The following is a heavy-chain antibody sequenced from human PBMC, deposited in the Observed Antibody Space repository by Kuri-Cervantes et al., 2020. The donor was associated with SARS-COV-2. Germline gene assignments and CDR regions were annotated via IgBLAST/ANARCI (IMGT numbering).Heavy chain of an antibody. V-gene: IGHV1-24*01. CDR3: ARYDFGVKLEDFDP. J-gene: IGHJ5*02. CDR2: FDPEDGET. Sequence: ASVKVSCKVSGYTLTELSMHWVRQAPGKGLEWMGGFDPEDGETIYAQKFQGRVTMTEDTSTDTAYMELSSLRSEDTAVYYCARYDFGVKLEDFDPWGQGTLVTVSS. CDR1: GYTLTELS. D-gene: IGHD3-3*01.